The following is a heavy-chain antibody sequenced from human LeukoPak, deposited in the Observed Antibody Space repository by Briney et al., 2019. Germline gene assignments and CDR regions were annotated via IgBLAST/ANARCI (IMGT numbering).Heavy chain of an antibody. D-gene: IGHD2-2*03. V-gene: IGHV3-NL1*01. Sequence: GGSLRLSCAASGFTFSSYGMHWVRQAPGKGLEWVSVIYSGGSTYYADSVKGRFTISRHNSKNTLYLQMNSLRAEDTAVYYCATGYCSSTCCYPYYYYYGMDVWGQGTTVTVSS. CDR3: ATGYCSSTCCYPYYYYYGMDV. CDR1: GFTFSSYG. J-gene: IGHJ6*02. CDR2: IYSGGST.